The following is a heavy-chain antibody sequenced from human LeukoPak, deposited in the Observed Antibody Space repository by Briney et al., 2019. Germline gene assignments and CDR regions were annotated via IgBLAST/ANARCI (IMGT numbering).Heavy chain of an antibody. J-gene: IGHJ4*02. CDR3: ARVSWGSHFDY. V-gene: IGHV3-48*03. CDR1: GFTFSSYE. Sequence: GGSLRLSCAASGFTFSSYEMNSVRQAPGNGLEWVSYISSSGSTTYYADSVTGRFTISRDNAKNSLHLQLNSLRAEDTPVYYCARVSWGSHFDYWGQGTLLTVPS. D-gene: IGHD3-16*01. CDR2: ISSSGSTT.